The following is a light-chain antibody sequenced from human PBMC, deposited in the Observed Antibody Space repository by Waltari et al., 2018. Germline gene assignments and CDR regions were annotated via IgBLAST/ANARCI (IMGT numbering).Light chain of an antibody. Sequence: DIVMTQSPDSLAVSLGERATFNCTSSQSGFHSSNSTSYLAWYQQKPGQPPKVIIYWASNREAGVPDRFSGSGSGTDFTLTISSLQAEDVAVYYCQQYFDSLSFGQGTKLEIK. V-gene: IGKV4-1*01. CDR2: WAS. CDR3: QQYFDSLS. J-gene: IGKJ2*01. CDR1: QSGFHSSNSTSY.